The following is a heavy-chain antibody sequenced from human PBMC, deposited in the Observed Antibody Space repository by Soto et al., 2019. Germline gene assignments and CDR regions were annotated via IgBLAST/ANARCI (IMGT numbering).Heavy chain of an antibody. V-gene: IGHV4-31*03. CDR3: ARGGDYYDSSGYQIDY. Sequence: QVQLQESGPGLVKPSQTLSLTCTVSGGSISSGGYYWSWIRQHPGKGLEWIGYIYYSGSTYYNPSLKSRVTRAVDTSKNQFSLKLSSVTAADTAVYYCARGGDYYDSSGYQIDYWGQGTLVTVSS. D-gene: IGHD3-22*01. CDR1: GGSISSGGYY. J-gene: IGHJ4*02. CDR2: IYYSGST.